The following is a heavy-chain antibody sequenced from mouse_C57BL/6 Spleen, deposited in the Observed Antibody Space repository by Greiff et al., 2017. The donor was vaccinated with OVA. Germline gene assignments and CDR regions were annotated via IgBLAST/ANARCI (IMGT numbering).Heavy chain of an antibody. CDR3: ARSDYYGSSYNAY. D-gene: IGHD1-1*01. CDR1: GYTFTSYD. J-gene: IGHJ3*01. Sequence: VQLQQSGPELVKPGASVKLSCKASGYTFTSYDINWVKQRPGQGLEWIGWIYPRDGSTKYNEKFKGKATLTVDTSSSTAYMELHSLTSEDSAVYSCARSDYYGSSYNAYWGQGTLVTVAA. V-gene: IGHV1-85*01. CDR2: IYPRDGST.